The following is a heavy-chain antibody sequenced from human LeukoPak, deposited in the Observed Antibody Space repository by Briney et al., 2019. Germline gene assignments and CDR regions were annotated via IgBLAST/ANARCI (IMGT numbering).Heavy chain of an antibody. CDR3: ARTNIVVVPAAMPLDY. J-gene: IGHJ4*02. CDR2: INHSGST. CDR1: GGSFNGYY. D-gene: IGHD2-2*01. Sequence: PSETLSLTCAVYGGSFNGYYWSWIRQPPGKGLEWIGEINHSGSTNYNPSLKSRVTISVDTSKNQFSLKLSSVTAADTAVYYCARTNIVVVPAAMPLDYWGQGTLVTVSS. V-gene: IGHV4-34*01.